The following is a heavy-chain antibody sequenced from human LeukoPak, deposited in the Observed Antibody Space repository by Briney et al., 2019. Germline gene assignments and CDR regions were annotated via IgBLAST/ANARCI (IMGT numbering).Heavy chain of an antibody. V-gene: IGHV6-1*01. CDR2: TYYRSKWYN. CDR1: GDSVSSNSAT. CDR3: AREVAVADYYMDV. J-gene: IGHJ6*03. Sequence: SQTLSLTCDISGDSVSSNSATWIWIRQSPSRGLEWLGRTYYRSKWYNDYAVSMKGRITINPDTSKNQFSLQLNSVTPEDTAVYYCAREVAVADYYMDVWGKGTTVTVSS. D-gene: IGHD6-19*01.